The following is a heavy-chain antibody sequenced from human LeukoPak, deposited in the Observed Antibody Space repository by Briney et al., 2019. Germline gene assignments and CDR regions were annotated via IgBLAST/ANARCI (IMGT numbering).Heavy chain of an antibody. Sequence: GGSLRLSCAASGFTFRDAWMTWVRQAPGKGLEWVSVIYSGGSTYYADSVKGRFTISRDNSKNTLYLQMNSLRAEDTAVYYCASWEVAAAGALFDYWGQGTLVTVSS. D-gene: IGHD6-13*01. CDR3: ASWEVAAAGALFDY. J-gene: IGHJ4*02. V-gene: IGHV3-53*01. CDR2: IYSGGST. CDR1: GFTFRDAW.